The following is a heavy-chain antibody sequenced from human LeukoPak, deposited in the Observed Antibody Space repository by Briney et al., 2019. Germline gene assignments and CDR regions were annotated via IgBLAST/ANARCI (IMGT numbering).Heavy chain of an antibody. D-gene: IGHD1-26*01. J-gene: IGHJ3*02. CDR2: IKQDGSEK. CDR1: GFTFSSYW. Sequence: GGSPRLSCAASGFTFSSYWMSWVRQAPGKGLEWVANIKQDGSEKYYVDSVKGRFTISRDNAKNSLYLQMNSLRAEDTAVYYCARVDSGSFYDAFDIWGQGTMVTVSS. CDR3: ARVDSGSFYDAFDI. V-gene: IGHV3-7*01.